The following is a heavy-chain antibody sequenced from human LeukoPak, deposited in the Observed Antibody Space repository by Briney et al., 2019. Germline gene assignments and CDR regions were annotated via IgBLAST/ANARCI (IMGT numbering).Heavy chain of an antibody. CDR3: ARRLAYCGGDCYSFAFDI. V-gene: IGHV3-74*01. J-gene: IGHJ3*02. CDR2: INSDGSST. Sequence: GGSLRLFCAASGFTFSSYWMHWVRQAPGKGLVWVSRINSDGSSTSYADSVKGRFTISRDNAKNTLYLQMNSLRAEDTAVYYCARRLAYCGGDCYSFAFDIWGQGTMVTVSS. D-gene: IGHD2-21*02. CDR1: GFTFSSYW.